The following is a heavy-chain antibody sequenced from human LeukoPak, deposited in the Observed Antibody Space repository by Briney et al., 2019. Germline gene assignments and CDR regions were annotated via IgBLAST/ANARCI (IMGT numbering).Heavy chain of an antibody. Sequence: GGSLRLSCAASGFTFDDYAMHWVRQAPGKGLEWVSGISWNSGSIGYADSVKGRFTISRDNAKNSLYLQMNSLRSEDTALYYCAKDTRRITMVRGFFDYWGQGTLVTVSS. J-gene: IGHJ4*02. CDR1: GFTFDDYA. V-gene: IGHV3-9*01. CDR2: ISWNSGSI. D-gene: IGHD3-10*01. CDR3: AKDTRRITMVRGFFDY.